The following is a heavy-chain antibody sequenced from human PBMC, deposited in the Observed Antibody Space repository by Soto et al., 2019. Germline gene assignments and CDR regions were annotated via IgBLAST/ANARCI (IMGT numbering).Heavy chain of an antibody. CDR1: GGTFSSYA. CDR3: ARNSFNCSGGSCPRYAFDI. V-gene: IGHV1-69*13. Sequence: ASVKVSCKASGGTFSSYAISWVRQAPGQGLEWMGGIIPIFGTANYAQKFQGRVTITADESTSTAYMELSSLRSEDTAVYYCARNSFNCSGGSCPRYAFDIWGQGTMVTVSS. J-gene: IGHJ3*02. D-gene: IGHD2-15*01. CDR2: IIPIFGTA.